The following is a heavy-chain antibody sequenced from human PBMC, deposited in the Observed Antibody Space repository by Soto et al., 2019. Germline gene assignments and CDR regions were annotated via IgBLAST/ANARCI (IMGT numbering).Heavy chain of an antibody. CDR2: INGDGSFT. J-gene: IGHJ4*02. Sequence: EVQLVESGGGLVQPGGSQRLSCAASAFTFKNHWMHWVRQVPGKGPVWVSRINGDGSFTSYADAVKGRFTISRDNAKNTLSLQMNSLRAEDTAVYYCPREIYDDYDSSGFDHWGQGTLVTVSS. CDR1: AFTFKNHW. V-gene: IGHV3-74*01. D-gene: IGHD3-22*01. CDR3: PREIYDDYDSSGFDH.